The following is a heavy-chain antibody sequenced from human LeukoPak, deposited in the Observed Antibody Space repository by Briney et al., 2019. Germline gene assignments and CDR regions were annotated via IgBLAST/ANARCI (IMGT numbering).Heavy chain of an antibody. V-gene: IGHV4-59*11. CDR2: INYSGTT. CDR1: GGSFSSHY. J-gene: IGHJ4*02. D-gene: IGHD3-10*01. CDR3: ARGPEGSGSYIFDY. Sequence: PSETLSLTCTVSGGSFSSHYWSWIRQPPGKALEWIGYINYSGTTNYNPSLKSRVTLSVDTSKNQFSLRLTSVTAADTAVYYCARGPEGSGSYIFDYWGQGTLVTVSS.